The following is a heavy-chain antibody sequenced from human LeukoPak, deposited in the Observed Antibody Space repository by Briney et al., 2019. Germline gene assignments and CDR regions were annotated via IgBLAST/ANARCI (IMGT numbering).Heavy chain of an antibody. V-gene: IGHV3-33*01. CDR3: ARELVNSGVEFDY. J-gene: IGHJ4*02. CDR1: GFTFNNYA. D-gene: IGHD3-9*01. CDR2: IWYDASKN. Sequence: GGSLRLSCTASGFTFNNYAMHWVRQAPGKGLEWVALIWYDASKNHYADSVKGRFTISRDNSKNTLSLQMNSLRVEDTAVYYCARELVNSGVEFDYWGQGTLVTVSS.